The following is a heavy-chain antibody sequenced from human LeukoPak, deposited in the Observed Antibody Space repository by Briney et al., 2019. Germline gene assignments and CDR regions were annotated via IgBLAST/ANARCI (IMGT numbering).Heavy chain of an antibody. J-gene: IGHJ4*02. Sequence: ASVKVSCKASGYTSTDHNMHWVRQAPGQGLEWMGWINPNSGATKSAQRFQGRVTMTRDTFSSTVHIDLSRLTSDDTAMYYCARGGGRYHVDYWGQGTLVTVSS. V-gene: IGHV1-2*02. CDR2: INPNSGAT. CDR3: ARGGGRYHVDY. CDR1: GYTSTDHN. D-gene: IGHD1-26*01.